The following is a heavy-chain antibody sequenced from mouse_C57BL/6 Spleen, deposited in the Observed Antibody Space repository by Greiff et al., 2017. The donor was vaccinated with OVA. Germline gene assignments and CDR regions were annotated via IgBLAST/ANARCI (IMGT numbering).Heavy chain of an antibody. Sequence: EVHLVESGGGLVKPGGSLKLSCAASGFTFSDYGMHWVRQAPEKGLEWVAYISSGSSTIYYADTVKGRFTISRDNAKNTLFLQMTSLRSEDTAMDYCARPRLHWYFDVWGTGTTVTVSS. CDR3: ARPRLHWYFDV. D-gene: IGHD2-4*01. CDR2: ISSGSSTI. V-gene: IGHV5-17*01. CDR1: GFTFSDYG. J-gene: IGHJ1*03.